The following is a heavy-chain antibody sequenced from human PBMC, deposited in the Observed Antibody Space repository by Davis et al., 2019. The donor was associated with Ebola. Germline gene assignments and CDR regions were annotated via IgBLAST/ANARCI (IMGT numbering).Heavy chain of an antibody. J-gene: IGHJ6*02. CDR2: IIPIFGTA. Sequence: SVKVSCKASGGTFSSYAISWVRQAPGQGLEWMGGIIPIFGTANYAQKFQGRVTITADESTSTAYMELSSLRSEDTAVYYCARDRQLLWFGESLSGMDVWGQGTTVTVYS. V-gene: IGHV1-69*13. CDR3: ARDRQLLWFGESLSGMDV. CDR1: GGTFSSYA. D-gene: IGHD3-10*01.